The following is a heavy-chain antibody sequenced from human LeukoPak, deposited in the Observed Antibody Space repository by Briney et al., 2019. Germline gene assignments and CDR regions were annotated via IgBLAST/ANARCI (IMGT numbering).Heavy chain of an antibody. Sequence: PGGSLRLSCAASGFTFSSYSMNWVRQAPGKGLEWVSSISSSSSYIYYADSVKGRFTISRDNAKNSLYLQMNSLRAEDTAVYYCTSVRGVTNYYYYYYGMDVWGQGTTVTVSS. CDR1: GFTFSSYS. V-gene: IGHV3-21*01. CDR3: TSVRGVTNYYYYYYGMDV. D-gene: IGHD3-10*01. CDR2: ISSSSSYI. J-gene: IGHJ6*02.